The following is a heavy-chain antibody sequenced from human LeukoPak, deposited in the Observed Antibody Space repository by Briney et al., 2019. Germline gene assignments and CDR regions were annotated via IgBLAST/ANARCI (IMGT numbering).Heavy chain of an antibody. CDR1: GFSLRTSGVG. V-gene: IGHV2-5*02. CDR3: AHMGGSGEGDY. Sequence: ESGPTLVNPTQTLTLTCTFSGFSLRTSGVGVGWIRQPPGKALEWLALIYWDDDKRYSPSLKSRLTVTKNTSKNQVVLTMTNVDPVDTATYYCAHMGGSGEGDYWGQGTLVTVSS. D-gene: IGHD5-12*01. CDR2: IYWDDDK. J-gene: IGHJ4*02.